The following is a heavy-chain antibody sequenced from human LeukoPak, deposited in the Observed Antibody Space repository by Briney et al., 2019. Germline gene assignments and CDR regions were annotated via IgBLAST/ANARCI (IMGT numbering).Heavy chain of an antibody. J-gene: IGHJ6*03. CDR2: ISSSSSYI. V-gene: IGHV3-21*01. D-gene: IGHD2-21*02. CDR1: GFTFSSHW. Sequence: GGSLRLSCEASGFTFSSHWMNWVRQAPGKGLEWVSSISSSSSYIYYADSVKGRFTISRDNAKNSLYLQMNGLRAEDTAVYYCARVVVTFRYYYMDVWGKGTTVTISS. CDR3: ARVVVTFRYYYMDV.